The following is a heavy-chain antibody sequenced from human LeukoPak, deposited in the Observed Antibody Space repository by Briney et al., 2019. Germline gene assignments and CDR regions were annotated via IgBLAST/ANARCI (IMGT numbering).Heavy chain of an antibody. J-gene: IGHJ4*02. V-gene: IGHV3-7*01. D-gene: IGHD3-16*02. Sequence: GESLRLSCVASGLSISGQWMNWVRQAPGQGLEWVANIKHDGSEEYYVDSVKGRFTVSRDDGRNPVSLQMNSVRAEDTAVYYCGYTNNFYHWGQGTLVVVSS. CDR2: IKHDGSEE. CDR1: GLSISGQW. CDR3: GYTNNFYH.